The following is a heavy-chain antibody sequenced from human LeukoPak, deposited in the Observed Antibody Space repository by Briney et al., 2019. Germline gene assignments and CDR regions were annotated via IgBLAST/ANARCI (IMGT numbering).Heavy chain of an antibody. Sequence: QTGGSLRLSCAASGFTFSIYAMSWVRQAPGKGLEWVSAISGSGGSTYYADSVKGRFAISRDNSKNTLYLQMNSLRAEDTAVYYCAKGAHIVVVVAATGSDYWGQGTLVTVSS. CDR2: ISGSGGST. V-gene: IGHV3-23*01. D-gene: IGHD2-15*01. CDR1: GFTFSIYA. CDR3: AKGAHIVVVVAATGSDY. J-gene: IGHJ4*02.